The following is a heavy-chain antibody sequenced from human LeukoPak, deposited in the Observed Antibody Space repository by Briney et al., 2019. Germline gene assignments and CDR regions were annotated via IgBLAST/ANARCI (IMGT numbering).Heavy chain of an antibody. V-gene: IGHV1-69*06. CDR3: ARDGIAARFDP. D-gene: IGHD6-13*01. CDR2: IIPIFGTA. Sequence: GASVTVSFKASGGTFSIYAISWVRQAPGQGLEWMGGIIPIFGTANYAQKFQGRVTITADKSTSTAYMELSSLRSGDTAVYYCARDGIAARFDPWGQGTLVTVSS. J-gene: IGHJ5*02. CDR1: GGTFSIYA.